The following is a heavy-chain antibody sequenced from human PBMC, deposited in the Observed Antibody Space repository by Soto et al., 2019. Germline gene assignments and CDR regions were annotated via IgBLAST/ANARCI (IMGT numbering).Heavy chain of an antibody. CDR1: GGSISSSNW. CDR3: ARAVSHDYGGNYVGRAFDI. D-gene: IGHD4-17*01. CDR2: IYHSGST. V-gene: IGHV4-4*02. Sequence: QVQLQESGPGLVKPSGTLSLTCAVSGGSISSSNWWSWVRQPPGKGLEWIGEIYHSGSTNYNPSLKSRVTISVDKSKNQFSLKLSSVTAADTAVYYCARAVSHDYGGNYVGRAFDIWGQGTMVTVSS. J-gene: IGHJ3*02.